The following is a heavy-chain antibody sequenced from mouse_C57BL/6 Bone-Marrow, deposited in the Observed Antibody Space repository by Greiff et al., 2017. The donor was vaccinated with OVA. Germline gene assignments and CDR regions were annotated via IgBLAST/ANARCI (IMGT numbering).Heavy chain of an antibody. CDR2: IDPEDGET. CDR1: GFNINDYY. Sequence: EVQLQESGAELVKPGASVKLSCTASGFNINDYYMHWVKQRTEQGLEWIGRIDPEDGETKYAPKFKGKATITADKSSNTAYLQLSSLTSESIAVYYCADHCSRCCFYAMDYWGQGNSVTVSS. D-gene: IGHD1-1*01. V-gene: IGHV14-2*01. CDR3: ADHCSRCCFYAMDY. J-gene: IGHJ4*01.